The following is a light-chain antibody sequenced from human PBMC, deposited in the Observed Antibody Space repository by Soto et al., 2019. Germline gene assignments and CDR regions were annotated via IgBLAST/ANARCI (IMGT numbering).Light chain of an antibody. CDR3: SSYAGSNMV. V-gene: IGLV2-8*01. J-gene: IGLJ3*02. CDR2: EVS. CDR1: SSDVGGYNY. Sequence: QSVLTQPPSASGSPGQSVTISCTGTSSDVGGYNYVSWYQQHPGKAPKLMIYEVSKRPSGVPDRFSGSKSGNTASLTVSGLQAEEEADYYCSSYAGSNMVFGGGTKLTVL.